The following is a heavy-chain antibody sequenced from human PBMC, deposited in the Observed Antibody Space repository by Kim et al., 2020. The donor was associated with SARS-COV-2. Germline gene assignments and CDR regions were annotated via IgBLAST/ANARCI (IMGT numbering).Heavy chain of an antibody. CDR3: ARAVVVGALQGNFDY. V-gene: IGHV4-34*01. CDR2: INHSGST. D-gene: IGHD1-26*01. J-gene: IGHJ4*02. CDR1: GGSFSGYY. Sequence: SETLSLTCAVYGGSFSGYYLSWIRQPPGKGLEWIGEINHSGSTNYNPSLKSRVTISVDTSKNQFSLKLSSVTAADTAVYYCARAVVVGALQGNFDYWGQGTRVAASS.